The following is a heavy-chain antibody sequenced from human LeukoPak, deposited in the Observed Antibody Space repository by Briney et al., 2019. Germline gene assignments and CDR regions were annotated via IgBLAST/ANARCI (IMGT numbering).Heavy chain of an antibody. J-gene: IGHJ4*02. CDR3: ARRPPDMVAFDY. CDR1: GGSISSYY. CDR2: IYYSGST. Sequence: SETLSLTCTVSGGSISSYYWSWIPQPPGKGLEWFGYIYYSGSTNYNPSLKSRVSISVDTSKNQFSLRLRSVTAADTAVYYCARRPPDMVAFDYWGQGTLVTVSS. V-gene: IGHV4-59*01. D-gene: IGHD5-18*01.